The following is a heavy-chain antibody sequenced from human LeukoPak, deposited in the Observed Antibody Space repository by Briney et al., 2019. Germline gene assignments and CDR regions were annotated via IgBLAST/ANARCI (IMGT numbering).Heavy chain of an antibody. CDR1: GYTFASHF. V-gene: IGHV1-46*01. CDR2: INPRGGST. Sequence: ASVKVSCKASGYTFASHFMHWVRQAPGQGLEWMGIINPRGGSTSYTQKFQGRVTMTRDTSTSTVYMELSSLRSEDTAVYYCARVKSYYYDTSDKDAFDIWGQGTMVTVSS. J-gene: IGHJ3*02. D-gene: IGHD3-22*01. CDR3: ARVKSYYYDTSDKDAFDI.